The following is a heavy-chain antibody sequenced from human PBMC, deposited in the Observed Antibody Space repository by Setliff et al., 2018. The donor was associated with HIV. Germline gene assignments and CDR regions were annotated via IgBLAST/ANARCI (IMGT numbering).Heavy chain of an antibody. CDR3: STSPRGLGVAATGRRYLHH. D-gene: IGHD6-19*01. CDR1: GYILTELS. V-gene: IGHV1-24*01. Sequence: VKVSCKVSGYILTELSRHWVRQAPGKGLEWMGGFDPEDGETISAQKFQGRVTMTEDTSTDTAYMELRSLRSEDTAVYYCSTSPRGLGVAATGRRYLHHWGQGTLVTVSS. CDR2: FDPEDGET. J-gene: IGHJ1*01.